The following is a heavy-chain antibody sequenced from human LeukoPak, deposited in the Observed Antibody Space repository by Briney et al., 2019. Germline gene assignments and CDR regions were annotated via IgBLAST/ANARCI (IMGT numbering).Heavy chain of an antibody. CDR3: AISYDSSGYYFDY. CDR1: EYTLTELS. CDR2: FDPEDGET. D-gene: IGHD3-22*01. J-gene: IGHJ4*02. V-gene: IGHV1-24*01. Sequence: ASVKVSCKVSEYTLTELSMHWVRQAPGKGLEWMGGFDPEDGETIYAQKFQGRVTMTRDTSTSTVYMELSSLRSEDTAVYYCAISYDSSGYYFDYWGQGTLVTVSS.